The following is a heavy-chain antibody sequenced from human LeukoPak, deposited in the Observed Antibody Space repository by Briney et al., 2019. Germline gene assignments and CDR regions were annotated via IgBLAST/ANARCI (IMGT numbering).Heavy chain of an antibody. D-gene: IGHD3-10*01. CDR3: ARGADGYNNYYFDY. CDR2: TYYKYKWFN. J-gene: IGHJ4*02. V-gene: IGHV6-1*01. Sequence: HSQTLSLTCSLSGDNLSSNSAAWHWITQPPSRRLEWLVRTYYKYKWFNDYAIPVRSRITINQDTSKNQFSLQLNAVTPEDTAVYYCARGADGYNNYYFDYWGQGTLVTVSS. CDR1: GDNLSSNSAA.